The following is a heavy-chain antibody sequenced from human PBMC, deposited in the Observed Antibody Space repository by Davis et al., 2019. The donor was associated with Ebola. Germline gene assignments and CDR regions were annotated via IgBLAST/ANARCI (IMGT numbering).Heavy chain of an antibody. J-gene: IGHJ5*02. CDR1: GDSINNYY. Sequence: SETLSLTCTVSGDSINNYYWSWIRQPPGKGLEWIGEINHSGSTNYNPSLKSRVTISVDTSKNQFSLKLSSVTAADTAVYYCARGRWGVPAARWFDPWGQGTLVTVSS. CDR2: INHSGST. CDR3: ARGRWGVPAARWFDP. V-gene: IGHV4-34*01. D-gene: IGHD2-2*01.